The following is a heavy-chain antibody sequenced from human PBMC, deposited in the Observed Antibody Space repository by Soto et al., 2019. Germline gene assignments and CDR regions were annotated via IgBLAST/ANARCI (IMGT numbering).Heavy chain of an antibody. J-gene: IGHJ4*02. D-gene: IGHD3-9*01. CDR2: SYSTGGT. V-gene: IGHV3-23*01. CDR3: ARDREPDGIWTVDS. Sequence: EVLLLESGGDVVQPGGSLRLSCAASGFTLAKYTMGWVRQAPGKGLEWVAESYSTGGTEYADSVKGRFTIFRDNSKSTLFLQRNSLGVGDTALYYCARDREPDGIWTVDSWGQRTLVTVAS. CDR1: GFTLAKYT.